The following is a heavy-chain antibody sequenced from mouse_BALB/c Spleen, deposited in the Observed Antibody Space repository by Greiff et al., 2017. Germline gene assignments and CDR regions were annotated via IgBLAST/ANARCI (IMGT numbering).Heavy chain of an antibody. CDR3: ATYSWFAY. CDR1: GYNFTSYW. J-gene: IGHJ3*01. D-gene: IGHD2-10*01. V-gene: IGHV1-55*01. Sequence: VQLQQPGAELVKPGTSVKLSCKASGYNFTSYWINWVKLRPGQGLEWIGDIYPGSGSTNYNEKFKSKATLTVDTSSSTAYMQLSSLASEDSALYYCATYSWFAYWGQGTLVTVSA. CDR2: IYPGSGST.